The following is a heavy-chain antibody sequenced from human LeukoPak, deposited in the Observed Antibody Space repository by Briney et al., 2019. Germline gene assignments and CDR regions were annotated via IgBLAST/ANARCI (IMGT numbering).Heavy chain of an antibody. CDR1: GFPFRNYG. V-gene: IGHV3-66*01. Sequence: TGGPLTLPCGAWGFPFRNYGMHGLGQAPAKGLEWVSISYNDGSTYYADSMMGRFTICRDNSKNTLYLQVNSLRAEDTAMYYCARNILFAFDIWGQGTMVTVSS. CDR2: SYNDGST. CDR3: ARNILFAFDI. J-gene: IGHJ3*02.